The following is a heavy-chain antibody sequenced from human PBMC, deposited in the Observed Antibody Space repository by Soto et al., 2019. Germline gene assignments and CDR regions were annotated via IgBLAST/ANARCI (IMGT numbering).Heavy chain of an antibody. J-gene: IGHJ5*02. CDR1: GFTFSSYG. Sequence: PGGSLRLSCAASGFTFSSYGMHWVRQAPGKGLEWVAVISYDGSNKYYADSVEGRFTISRDNSKNTLYLQMNSLRAEDTAVYYCAKVGGAQWQHVPWFDPWGQGTLVTVSS. CDR3: AKVGGAQWQHVPWFDP. CDR2: ISYDGSNK. D-gene: IGHD6-19*01. V-gene: IGHV3-30*18.